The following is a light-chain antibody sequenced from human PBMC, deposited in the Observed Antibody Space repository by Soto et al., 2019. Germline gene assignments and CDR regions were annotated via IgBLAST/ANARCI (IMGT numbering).Light chain of an antibody. V-gene: IGLV1-44*01. J-gene: IGLJ2*01. CDR2: SNN. CDR3: AASDDSLNGVI. Sequence: QAVVTQPPSASGTPGQRITISCSGSSSNIGSHTVNWHQQVPGTAPKLLIYSNNERPSGVPDRFSGSKSGTSASLAISGLQSGDEADYYCAASDDSLNGVIFGGGTKLTVL. CDR1: SSNIGSHT.